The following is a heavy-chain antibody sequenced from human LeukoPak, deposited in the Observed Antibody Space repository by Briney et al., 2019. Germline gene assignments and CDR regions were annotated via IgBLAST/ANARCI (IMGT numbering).Heavy chain of an antibody. J-gene: IGHJ4*02. CDR2: IYHIGST. Sequence: SETLSLTCAVPGGSISSSNWWSWVRQPPGKGLEWSGEIYHIGSTNYNPSLKSRVTISVDKSKNQFSLKLSSVTAADTAVYYCAGAAVASRPDYWGQGTLVTVSS. CDR1: GGSISSSNW. CDR3: AGAAVASRPDY. V-gene: IGHV4-4*02. D-gene: IGHD6-19*01.